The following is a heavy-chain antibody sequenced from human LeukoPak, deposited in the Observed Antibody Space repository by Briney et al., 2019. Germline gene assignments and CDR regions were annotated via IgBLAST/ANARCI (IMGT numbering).Heavy chain of an antibody. D-gene: IGHD1-26*01. CDR3: ARDLVGATAS. CDR1: GFIFSDHY. CDR2: ISGSSTTI. V-gene: IGHV3-48*02. Sequence: GGSLRLSCAASGFIFSDHYMDWVRQAPGKGLEWVSYISGSSTTIYYADSVKGRFTISRDNAKNSLYLQMNSLRDEDTAVYYCARDLVGATASWGQGTLVTVSS. J-gene: IGHJ5*02.